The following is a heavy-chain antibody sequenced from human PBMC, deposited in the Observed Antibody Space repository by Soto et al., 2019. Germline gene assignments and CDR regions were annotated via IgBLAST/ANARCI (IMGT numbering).Heavy chain of an antibody. Sequence: GGSLRLSCAASGFTFSSYAMHWVRQAPGKGLEWVAVISYDGSNKYYADSVKGRFTISRDNSKNTLYLQMNSLRAEDTAVYYCARDGNGRYYFPNAFDIWRQGTMVTVSS. J-gene: IGHJ3*02. CDR1: GFTFSSYA. D-gene: IGHD1-26*01. CDR2: ISYDGSNK. CDR3: ARDGNGRYYFPNAFDI. V-gene: IGHV3-30-3*01.